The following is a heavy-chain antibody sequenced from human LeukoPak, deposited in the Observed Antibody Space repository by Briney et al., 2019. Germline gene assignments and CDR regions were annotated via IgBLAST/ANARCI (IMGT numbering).Heavy chain of an antibody. Sequence: ASVKASCKASGYTFTGYYMHWVRQAPGQGLEWMGWINPNSGGTNYAQKFQGRVTMTRDTSISTAYMELSRLRSDDTAVYYCARDEADAVLRFLEWPPGYMDVWGKGTTVTVSS. J-gene: IGHJ6*03. V-gene: IGHV1-2*02. D-gene: IGHD3-3*01. CDR3: ARDEADAVLRFLEWPPGYMDV. CDR2: INPNSGGT. CDR1: GYTFTGYY.